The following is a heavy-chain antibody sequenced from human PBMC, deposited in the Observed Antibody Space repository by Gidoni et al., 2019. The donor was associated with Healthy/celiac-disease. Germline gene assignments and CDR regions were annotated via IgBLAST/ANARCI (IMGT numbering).Heavy chain of an antibody. CDR2: IDPSDSYT. CDR3: ARRGYSYGSPLDY. V-gene: IGHV5-10-1*03. CDR1: GYSFTTYW. D-gene: IGHD5-18*01. J-gene: IGHJ4*02. Sequence: EVQLVQSGAEVKKPGASLRIYCKGSGYSFTTYWISWVRQMPGKGLEWMGRIDPSDSYTNYSPSFQGHVTISADKSISTAYLQWSSLKASDTAMYYCARRGYSYGSPLDYWGQGTLVTVSS.